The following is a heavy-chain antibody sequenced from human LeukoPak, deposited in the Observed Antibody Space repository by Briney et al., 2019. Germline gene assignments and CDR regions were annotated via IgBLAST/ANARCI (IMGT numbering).Heavy chain of an antibody. V-gene: IGHV4-59*01. CDR2: IYNSGST. D-gene: IGHD3-22*01. CDR3: ARGIDSSGYWPFYY. CDR1: GGTLSSYY. J-gene: IGHJ4*02. Sequence: SETLSLTCTVSGGTLSSYYWSWIRPPPGKGLEWIGYIYNSGSTNSNPSLRSRVTISVDTSKNQFSLKLSSVTAADTAVYYCARGIDSSGYWPFYYWGQGTLVTVSS.